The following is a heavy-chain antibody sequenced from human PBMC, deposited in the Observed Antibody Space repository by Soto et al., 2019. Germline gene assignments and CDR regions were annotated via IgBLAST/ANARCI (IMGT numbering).Heavy chain of an antibody. J-gene: IGHJ4*02. Sequence: GGSLRLSCAASGFTFSSYSMNWVRQAPGKGLEWVSYISSSSSTIYYADSVKGRFTISRDNAKNSLYLQMNSLRDEDTAVYYCARDYDFYDSSGYYTPSVNYFDYWGQGTLVTVSS. CDR1: GFTFSSYS. V-gene: IGHV3-48*02. CDR2: ISSSSSTI. CDR3: ARDYDFYDSSGYYTPSVNYFDY. D-gene: IGHD3-22*01.